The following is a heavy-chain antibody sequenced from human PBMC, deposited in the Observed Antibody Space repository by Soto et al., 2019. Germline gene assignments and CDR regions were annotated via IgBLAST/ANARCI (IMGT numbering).Heavy chain of an antibody. Sequence: EVQLVESGGGLVQPGGSLRLSCAASGFTVSSNYMSWVRQAPGKGLEWVSVIYSGGSTYYADSVKGRFTISRDNSKNTLYLQMNSLRAEDTAVYYCARDGWGTVVPGVDVWGQGTTVTVSS. V-gene: IGHV3-66*01. D-gene: IGHD4-17*01. CDR1: GFTVSSNY. CDR3: ARDGWGTVVPGVDV. J-gene: IGHJ6*02. CDR2: IYSGGST.